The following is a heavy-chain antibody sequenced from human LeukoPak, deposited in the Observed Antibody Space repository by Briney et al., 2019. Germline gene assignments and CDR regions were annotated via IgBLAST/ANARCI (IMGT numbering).Heavy chain of an antibody. V-gene: IGHV3-21*01. CDR3: VRVPVRLCEGYYFYYGMDV. J-gene: IGHJ6*02. CDR1: GFTFKNHN. D-gene: IGHD2-21*01. Sequence: GGSLRLSCAASGFTFKNHNMNWVRQAPGKGLEWVSSISSSSSYIHYADSVKGRFTISRDNANNSLFLQMNSLTPDDTALYYCVRVPVRLCEGYYFYYGMDVWGQGAPVTVSS. CDR2: ISSSSSYI.